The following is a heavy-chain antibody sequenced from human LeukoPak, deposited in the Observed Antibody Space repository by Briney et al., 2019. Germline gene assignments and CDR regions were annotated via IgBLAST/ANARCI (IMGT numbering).Heavy chain of an antibody. CDR3: ARDYVWGSSESDY. CDR1: GFTFSNYW. CDR2: IKYDGSEK. V-gene: IGHV3-7*01. D-gene: IGHD7-27*01. J-gene: IGHJ4*02. Sequence: QTGGSLRLSCAASGFTFSNYWMTWFRQTPGKDLEWVGNIKYDGSEKYYVDSVKGRFTISRDNAKNSLYLHMNSLRVEDTAIYYCARDYVWGSSESDYWGQGTLVTVSP.